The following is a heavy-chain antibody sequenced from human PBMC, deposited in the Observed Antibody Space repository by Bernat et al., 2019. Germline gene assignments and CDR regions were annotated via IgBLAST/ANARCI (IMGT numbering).Heavy chain of an antibody. V-gene: IGHV3-74*01. Sequence: EVQLVESGGGLVKPGGSLRLSCAASGFTFSNAWMSWVRQAPGKGLVWVSRINSDGSSTSYADSVKGRFTISRDNAKNTQYLQMNSLRAEDTAVYYCAREPSFSVTTTPWGQGTLVTVSS. CDR1: GFTFSNAW. CDR3: AREPSFSVTTTP. J-gene: IGHJ5*02. CDR2: INSDGSST. D-gene: IGHD4-17*01.